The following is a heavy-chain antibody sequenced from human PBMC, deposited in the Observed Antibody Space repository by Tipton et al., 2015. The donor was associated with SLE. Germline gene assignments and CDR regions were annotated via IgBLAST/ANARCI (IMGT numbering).Heavy chain of an antibody. D-gene: IGHD2-8*02. J-gene: IGHJ4*02. CDR3: ARGSYWHPSLYDS. Sequence: TLSLTCTVSGDSISGYYWSWIRQPPGKGLEWIGYIYNSGSTSYNPSLKSRVTISEDTSRQQFSLRLRSLTAADTAVYYCARGSYWHPSLYDSWGQGTLVTVSS. CDR1: GDSISGYY. CDR2: IYNSGST. V-gene: IGHV4-59*08.